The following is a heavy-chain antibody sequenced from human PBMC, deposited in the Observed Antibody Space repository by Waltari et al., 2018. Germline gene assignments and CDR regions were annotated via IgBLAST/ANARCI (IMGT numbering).Heavy chain of an antibody. J-gene: IGHJ4*02. V-gene: IGHV4-38-2*01. D-gene: IGHD6-13*01. CDR3: ARHGPEEAATEYFDY. Sequence: QVQLQESGPGLVKPSETLSLTCAVSGYSISSGYYWGWIRQPPRKGLEWIGSIYHSGSTYYNPPLTSQITTTVDQSKNKLSLKLSSVTAADTDVYYCARHGPEEAATEYFDYWGQGTLVNVSS. CDR1: GYSISSGYY. CDR2: IYHSGST.